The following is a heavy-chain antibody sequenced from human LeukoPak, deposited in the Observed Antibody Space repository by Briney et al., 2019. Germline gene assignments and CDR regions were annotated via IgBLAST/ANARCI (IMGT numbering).Heavy chain of an antibody. CDR2: ISYDGSNK. D-gene: IGHD3-22*01. CDR3: AREMGKRGYYDSSGYPDDAFDI. CDR1: GFTFSSYG. V-gene: IGHV3-30*03. Sequence: PGGSLRLSCAASGFTFSSYGMHWVRQAPGKGLEWVAVISYDGSNKYYADSVKGRFTISRDNAKNTLYLQMNSLRAEDTAVYYCAREMGKRGYYDSSGYPDDAFDIWGQGTMVTVSS. J-gene: IGHJ3*02.